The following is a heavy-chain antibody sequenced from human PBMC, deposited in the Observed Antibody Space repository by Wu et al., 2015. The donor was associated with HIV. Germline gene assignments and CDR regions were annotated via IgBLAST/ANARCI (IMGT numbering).Heavy chain of an antibody. D-gene: IGHD3-10*01. CDR2: IVPVYNIP. V-gene: IGHV1-69*14. CDR3: ATSYYGSGSYPTFYYYYAMDV. CDR1: GDTFNKYA. J-gene: IGHJ6*02. Sequence: QVQLVQSGAGVRKPGSSVMVSCKASGDTFNKYAINWVRQAPGQGLEWMGGIVPVYNIPNYAEKFQDRVTITADRSTSTAYMELSSLRSADTAVYYCATSYYGSGSYPTFYYYYAMDVWGQGTTVTVSS.